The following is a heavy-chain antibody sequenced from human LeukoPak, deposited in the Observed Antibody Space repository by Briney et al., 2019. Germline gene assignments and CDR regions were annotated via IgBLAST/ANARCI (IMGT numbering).Heavy chain of an antibody. CDR1: GFTFSSYA. V-gene: IGHV3-23*01. J-gene: IGHJ6*02. Sequence: QAGGSLRLSCAASGFTFSSYAMSWVRQAPGKGLEWVSAISGSGGSTYYADSVKGRFTISRDNSKNTLYLQMNSLRAEDTAVYYCAKEGAPKLWFGELLSHGMDVWGQGTTVTVSS. CDR3: AKEGAPKLWFGELLSHGMDV. D-gene: IGHD3-10*01. CDR2: ISGSGGST.